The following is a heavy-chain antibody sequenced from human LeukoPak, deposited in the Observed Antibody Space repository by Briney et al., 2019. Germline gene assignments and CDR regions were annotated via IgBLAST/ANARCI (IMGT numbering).Heavy chain of an antibody. V-gene: IGHV3-30*18. CDR2: ISYNGNSK. Sequence: GGSLRLSCAVSGFTISSHGMHWVRQAPGKGLEWVAMISYNGNSKYYGDSVKGRFTISRDNSKNTLYLQMDTLRAEDTAVYYCAKDWGSSGWYNYFDPWGQGTLVTVSS. J-gene: IGHJ5*02. CDR3: AKDWGSSGWYNYFDP. CDR1: GFTISSHG. D-gene: IGHD6-19*01.